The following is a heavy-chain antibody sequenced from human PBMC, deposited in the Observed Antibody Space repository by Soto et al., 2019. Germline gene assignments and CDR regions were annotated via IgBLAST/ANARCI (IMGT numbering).Heavy chain of an antibody. CDR2: ISAHNGDT. V-gene: IGHV1-18*01. CDR3: ARDWSRYYDSSGLMWFY. Sequence: GASVKVSCKASGYTFTSYGISWVRQAPGQGLEWVGWISAHNGDTRYAQNLQGRITMTTDTFTNTAYMELTSLTSDETAVYYCARDWSRYYDSSGLMWFYWGQGNLVTVSS. J-gene: IGHJ1*01. D-gene: IGHD3-22*01. CDR1: GYTFTSYG.